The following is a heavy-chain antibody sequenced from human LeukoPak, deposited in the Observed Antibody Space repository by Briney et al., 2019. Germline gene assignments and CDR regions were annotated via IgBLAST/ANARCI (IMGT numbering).Heavy chain of an antibody. D-gene: IGHD4-23*01. J-gene: IGHJ4*02. V-gene: IGHV1-2*02. CDR1: VYTFTGDY. CDR3: ARVVLRSVVTTFGY. Sequence: ASVSVSCTSSVYTFTGDYMHWVRQAPGQGLEWMGLINPNSVGTNYALKFQGRVTMTRDTSIRTAYMQLSRLRSDDTAVYYCARVVLRSVVTTFGYWGQGTLVTVSS. CDR2: INPNSVGT.